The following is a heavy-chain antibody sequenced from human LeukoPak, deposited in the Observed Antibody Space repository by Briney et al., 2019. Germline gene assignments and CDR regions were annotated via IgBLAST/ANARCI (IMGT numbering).Heavy chain of an antibody. CDR2: ISSGGRTI. V-gene: IGHV3-11*04. Sequence: GGSLRLSCAASGFTFSDYYMSWIRQAPGKGLEWVSYISSGGRTIYYADSVKGRFTMSRDNAKNSLYLQMNSLRAEDTAVYYCARPVVAATTPDTFDTWGQGTMVTVSS. CDR3: ARPVVAATTPDTFDT. D-gene: IGHD2-15*01. J-gene: IGHJ3*02. CDR1: GFTFSDYY.